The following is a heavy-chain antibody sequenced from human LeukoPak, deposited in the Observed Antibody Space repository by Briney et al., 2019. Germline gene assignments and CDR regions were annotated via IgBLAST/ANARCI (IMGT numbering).Heavy chain of an antibody. CDR2: TSSSGST. CDR1: GFTFSSYA. J-gene: IGHJ4*02. CDR3: ARGRDSGSFIIDY. Sequence: PGGSLRLSCAASGFTFSSYAMNWVRQAPGKGLEWLSFTSSSGSTHYADSVKGRFTISRDNAKNSLHLQMNSLRAEDTAVYYRARGRDSGSFIIDYWGRGTLVTVSS. D-gene: IGHD3-10*01. V-gene: IGHV3-48*01.